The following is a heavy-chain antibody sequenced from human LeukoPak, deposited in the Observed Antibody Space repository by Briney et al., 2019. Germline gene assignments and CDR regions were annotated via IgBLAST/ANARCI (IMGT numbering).Heavy chain of an antibody. Sequence: SSETLSLTCTVSGGSISSSSYYWVWIRQPPGKGLEWIGSIYYSGSTYYNPSLKSRVTISVDTSKNQFSLKLSSVTAADTAVYYCARLYYDILAGYYFDYWGQGTLVTVSS. CDR2: IYYSGST. CDR3: ARLYYDILAGYYFDY. V-gene: IGHV4-39*01. J-gene: IGHJ4*02. CDR1: GGSISSSSYY. D-gene: IGHD3-9*01.